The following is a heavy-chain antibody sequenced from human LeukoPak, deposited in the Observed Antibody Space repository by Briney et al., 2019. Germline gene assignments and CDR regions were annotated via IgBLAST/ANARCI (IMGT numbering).Heavy chain of an antibody. Sequence: GASVKVSCKASGGTFSSYAISWVRQAPGQGLEWMGGIIPIFGTANYAQKFQGRVTITADESTSTAYMELSSLRSEDTAVYYCARLTQYCSDGSCYGRYFQHWGQGTLVTVSS. CDR3: ARLTQYCSDGSCYGRYFQH. CDR2: IIPIFGTA. D-gene: IGHD2-15*01. V-gene: IGHV1-69*13. CDR1: GGTFSSYA. J-gene: IGHJ1*01.